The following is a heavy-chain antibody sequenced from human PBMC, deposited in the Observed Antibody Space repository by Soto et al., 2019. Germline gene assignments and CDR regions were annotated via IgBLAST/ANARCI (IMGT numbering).Heavy chain of an antibody. D-gene: IGHD2-2*01. CDR2: IIPIFGTE. Sequence: QVQLVQSGAEVKTSGSSVKVSCKVSGGTFSSHSINGVRQAPGQGPEWMGAIIPIFGTENYEQKFQGRVTITADESTRTAYMELSSMTSEDTALYYCSTTVYGSTTRYYYYYGLDVWGQGTTVIVSS. CDR1: GGTFSSHS. CDR3: STTVYGSTTRYYYYYGLDV. J-gene: IGHJ6*02. V-gene: IGHV1-69*01.